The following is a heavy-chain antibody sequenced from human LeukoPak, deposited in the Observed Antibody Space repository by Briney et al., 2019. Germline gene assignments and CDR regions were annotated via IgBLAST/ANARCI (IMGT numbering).Heavy chain of an antibody. J-gene: IGHJ5*02. CDR3: ARVGEMATVYNWFDP. D-gene: IGHD4-4*01. Sequence: SETLSLTCTVSGGSISSYYWSWIRQPPGKGLEWIGYIYYSWSTNYNPSLKSRVTISVDTSKNQFSLKLSSVTAADTAVYYCARVGEMATVYNWFDPWGQGTLVTVSS. CDR2: IYYSWST. V-gene: IGHV4-59*08. CDR1: GGSISSYY.